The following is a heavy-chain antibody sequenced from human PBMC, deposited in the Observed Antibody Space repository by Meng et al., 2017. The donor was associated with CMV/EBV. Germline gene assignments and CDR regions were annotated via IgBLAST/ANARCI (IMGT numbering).Heavy chain of an antibody. D-gene: IGHD6-19*01. CDR3: ARGGIAVAGTYDY. Sequence: SVKVSCKASGYTFTVYYMHWVRQAPGQGLDWMGWINPNSGGTHYAQKFQGRVTITRDTSISTAYMGLSRLRSADTAVYYCARGGIAVAGTYDYWGKGTLVTVSS. CDR1: GYTFTVYY. CDR2: INPNSGGT. J-gene: IGHJ4*02. V-gene: IGHV1-2*02.